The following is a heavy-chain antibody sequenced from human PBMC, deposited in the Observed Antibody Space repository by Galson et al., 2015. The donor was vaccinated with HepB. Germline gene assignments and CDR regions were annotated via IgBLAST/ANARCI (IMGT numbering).Heavy chain of an antibody. CDR3: ASGYSSSWYSDY. CDR1: GFTFSDYY. J-gene: IGHJ4*02. CDR2: ISSSSSYT. Sequence: SLRLSCAASGFTFSDYYMSWIRQAPGKGLEWVSYISSSSSYTNYADSVKGRFTISRDNAKNSLYLQMNSLRAEDTAVYYCASGYSSSWYSDYWGQGTLVTVSS. V-gene: IGHV3-11*06. D-gene: IGHD6-13*01.